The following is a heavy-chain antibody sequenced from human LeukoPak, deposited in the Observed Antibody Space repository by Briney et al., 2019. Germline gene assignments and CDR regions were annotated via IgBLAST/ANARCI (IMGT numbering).Heavy chain of an antibody. CDR1: GYTFTGYY. CDR2: INPDSGGT. V-gene: IGHV1-2*02. Sequence: ASVKVSCKASGYTFTGYYIHWVPQAPGQGLEWMGWINPDSGGTNYVKKFQGRVTMTRDTSISTAFMELSRLRSDDTAVYYCARDFYSGYDWCGFFDFWGQGTLVTVSS. D-gene: IGHD5-12*01. CDR3: ARDFYSGYDWCGFFDF. J-gene: IGHJ4*02.